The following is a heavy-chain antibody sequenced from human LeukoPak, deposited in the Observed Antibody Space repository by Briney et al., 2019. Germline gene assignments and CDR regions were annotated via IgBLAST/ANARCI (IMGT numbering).Heavy chain of an antibody. V-gene: IGHV1-2*02. CDR2: FNPNSGGT. D-gene: IGHD2-2*02. Sequence: ASVKVSCEASGYTFTGYYMNWARQAPGQGLEWMGWFNPNSGGTNYAQKFQGRVTMTRDTSISTAYMELSRLRSDDTAVYDCARDSNVVVPAAILDYWGQGTLVTVSS. J-gene: IGHJ4*02. CDR3: ARDSNVVVPAAILDY. CDR1: GYTFTGYY.